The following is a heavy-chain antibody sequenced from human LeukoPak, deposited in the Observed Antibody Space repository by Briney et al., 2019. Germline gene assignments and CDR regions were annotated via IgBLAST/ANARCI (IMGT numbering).Heavy chain of an antibody. D-gene: IGHD2-15*01. J-gene: IGHJ3*02. Sequence: SETLSLTCDVYGGSFSGYYWSWIRQPPGKGLEWIGEINHSGSTNYNPSLKSRVAISVDTSKSQFSLKLSSVTAADTAVYYCARAKGYCSGGRCYSLYGAFDIWGQGTMVTVSS. CDR2: INHSGST. CDR3: ARAKGYCSGGRCYSLYGAFDI. CDR1: GGSFSGYY. V-gene: IGHV4-34*01.